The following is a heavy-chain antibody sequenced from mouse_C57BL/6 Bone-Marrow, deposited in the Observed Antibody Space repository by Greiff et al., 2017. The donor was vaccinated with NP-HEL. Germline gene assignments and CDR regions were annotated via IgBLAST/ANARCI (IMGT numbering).Heavy chain of an antibody. CDR2: ISYDGSN. D-gene: IGHD1-1*01. CDR1: GYSITSGYY. Sequence: EVQLVESGPGLVKPSQSLSLTCSVTGYSITSGYYWNWIRQFPGNKLEWMGYISYDGSNNYNPSLKNRISLTRDTSKNQFFLKLNSVTTEDTATYYCAREGGYYGSPFAYWGQGTLVTVSA. J-gene: IGHJ3*01. CDR3: AREGGYYGSPFAY. V-gene: IGHV3-6*01.